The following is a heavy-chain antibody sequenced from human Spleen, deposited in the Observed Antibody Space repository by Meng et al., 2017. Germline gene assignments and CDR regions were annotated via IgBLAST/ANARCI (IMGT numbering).Heavy chain of an antibody. J-gene: IGHJ4*02. Sequence: GSLRLSCTVSGGSISSSSYYWGWIRQPPGKGLEWIGSIYYSGSTYYNPSLKSQVTISVDTSKNQVSLKLSSVTAADTAVYYCASGLTYYYSSGRLGPVDYWGQGTLVTVSS. V-gene: IGHV4-39*07. CDR1: GGSISSSSYY. CDR2: IYYSGST. CDR3: ASGLTYYYSSGRLGPVDY. D-gene: IGHD3-10*01.